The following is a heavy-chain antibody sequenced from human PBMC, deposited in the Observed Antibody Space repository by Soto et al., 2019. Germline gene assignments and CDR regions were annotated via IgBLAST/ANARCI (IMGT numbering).Heavy chain of an antibody. CDR3: AKDRASGPRITMIVVVITSGASDI. V-gene: IGHV3-23*01. Sequence: GGSLRLSCAASGFTFSSYAMSWVRQAPGKGLEWVSAISGSGGSTYYADSVKGRFTISRDNSKNTLYLQMNSLRAEDTAVYYCAKDRASGPRITMIVVVITSGASDIWGQGTMVTVSS. D-gene: IGHD3-22*01. J-gene: IGHJ3*02. CDR2: ISGSGGST. CDR1: GFTFSSYA.